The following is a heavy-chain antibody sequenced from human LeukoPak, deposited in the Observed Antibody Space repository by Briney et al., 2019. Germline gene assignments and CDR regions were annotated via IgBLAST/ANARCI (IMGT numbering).Heavy chain of an antibody. Sequence: GGSLRLSCAASGFTFSSYSMNWVRQAPGKGLEWVSSISSSSSYIYYADSVKGRFTISRDNAKNSLYLQMNSLRAEDTAVYYCAIRYGSGSYPNYFDSWGQGTLVTVSS. CDR1: GFTFSSYS. J-gene: IGHJ4*02. CDR3: AIRYGSGSYPNYFDS. CDR2: ISSSSSYI. D-gene: IGHD3-10*01. V-gene: IGHV3-21*01.